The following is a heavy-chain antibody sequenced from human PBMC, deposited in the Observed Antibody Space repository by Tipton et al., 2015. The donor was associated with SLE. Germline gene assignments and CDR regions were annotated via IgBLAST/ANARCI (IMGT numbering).Heavy chain of an antibody. Sequence: SLRLSCAASGFTFSSYDMNWVRQAPGKGLEWVSYISSSGSNIYYADSVKGRFTISRDNAKSSLYLQMNSLRAEDTAVYYCAREQGGVSDYGGQGPLFPVSS. J-gene: IGHJ4*02. CDR3: AREQGGVSDY. CDR2: ISSSGSNI. D-gene: IGHD3-16*01. CDR1: GFTFSSYD. V-gene: IGHV3-48*03.